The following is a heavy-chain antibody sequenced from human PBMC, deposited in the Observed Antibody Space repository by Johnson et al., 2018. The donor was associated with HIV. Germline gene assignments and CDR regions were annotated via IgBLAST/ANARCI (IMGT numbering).Heavy chain of an antibody. CDR1: GFTFSTYA. CDR2: ISYDGSNK. V-gene: IGHV3-30-3*01. J-gene: IGHJ3*02. D-gene: IGHD2-15*01. CDR3: ARAGGGSHGAFDI. Sequence: QVQLVESGGGVVQPGRSLRLSCAASGFTFSTYAMHWVRQAPGKGLEWVAVISYDGSNKYYADSVKGRFTISRDNSKNTLYLQMNSLRAEDTAVYYCARAGGGSHGAFDIWGQGTMVTVSS.